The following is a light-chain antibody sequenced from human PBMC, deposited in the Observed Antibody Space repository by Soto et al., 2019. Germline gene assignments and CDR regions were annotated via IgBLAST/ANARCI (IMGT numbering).Light chain of an antibody. CDR3: QRYSSSPIT. Sequence: EIVLTQSPGTLSLSPGERATLSCRASQSVSSSFLAWFQQKPGQAPRLLIYGASSRATGIPDRFSGSGSGTDFTLTISRLEPEDVAVYYCQRYSSSPITFGQGTRLEIK. J-gene: IGKJ5*01. V-gene: IGKV3-20*01. CDR2: GAS. CDR1: QSVSSSF.